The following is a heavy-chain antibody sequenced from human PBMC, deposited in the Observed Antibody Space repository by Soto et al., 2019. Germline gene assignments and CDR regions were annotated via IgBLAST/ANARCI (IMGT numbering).Heavy chain of an antibody. D-gene: IGHD6-13*01. CDR2: IYYSGST. Sequence: QVQLQESGPGLVKPSQTLSLTCTVSGGSISSGGYYWSWIRQHPGKGLEWIGYIYYSGSTYYNPALKGRVTISVDTSKNQFSLKLSSVTAADTAVYYCARVFSDSSSFFAPWGQGTLVTVSS. CDR1: GGSISSGGYY. CDR3: ARVFSDSSSFFAP. J-gene: IGHJ5*02. V-gene: IGHV4-31*03.